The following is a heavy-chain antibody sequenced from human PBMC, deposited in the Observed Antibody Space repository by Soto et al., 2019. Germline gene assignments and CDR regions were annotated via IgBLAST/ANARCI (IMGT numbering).Heavy chain of an antibody. CDR3: ARLAPAITIFGVVKYYYGMDV. CDR1: GGSISSYY. D-gene: IGHD3-3*01. CDR2: IYYSGST. J-gene: IGHJ6*02. V-gene: IGHV4-59*01. Sequence: SETLSLTCTVSGGSISSYYWSWIRQPPGKGLEWIGYIYYSGSTNYNPSLKSRVTISVDTSKNQFSLKLSSVTAADTAVYYCARLAPAITIFGVVKYYYGMDVWGQGTTVPVSS.